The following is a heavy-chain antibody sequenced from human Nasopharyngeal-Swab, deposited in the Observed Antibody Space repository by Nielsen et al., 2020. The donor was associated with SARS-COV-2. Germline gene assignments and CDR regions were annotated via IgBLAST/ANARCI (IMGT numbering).Heavy chain of an antibody. D-gene: IGHD2-8*01. V-gene: IGHV3-21*01. J-gene: IGHJ4*02. CDR3: ARDQNGY. CDR2: ISSSSNYI. CDR1: GFTFSSYS. Sequence: GESLKISCAASGFTFSSYSMNWVRQAPGKGLEWVSSISSSSNYIYYADSVKGRFTISRDNAKNSLFLQMNSLRAEDTAVYYCARDQNGYWGQGILVTVSS.